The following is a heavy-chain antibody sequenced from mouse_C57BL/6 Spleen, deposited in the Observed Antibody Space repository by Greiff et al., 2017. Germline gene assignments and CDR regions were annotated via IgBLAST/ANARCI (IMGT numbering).Heavy chain of an antibody. CDR2: IWGDGST. CDR3: ATKCYPYGSSYEGGYYAMDY. D-gene: IGHD1-1*01. Sequence: QVQLKESGPGLVAPSQSLSITCTVSGFSLTSYGVSWVRQPPGKGLEWLGVIWGDGSTNYHSAFISRLSISKDNSKSQVFLKLNSLQTDDTATYYCATKCYPYGSSYEGGYYAMDYWGQGTSVTVSS. V-gene: IGHV2-3*01. CDR1: GFSLTSYG. J-gene: IGHJ4*01.